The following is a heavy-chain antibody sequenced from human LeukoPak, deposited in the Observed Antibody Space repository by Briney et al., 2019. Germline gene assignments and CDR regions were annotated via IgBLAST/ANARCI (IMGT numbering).Heavy chain of an antibody. V-gene: IGHV4-30-4*08. D-gene: IGHD3-3*01. Sequence: SETLSLTCTVSGASINSGDFFWSWIRQAPGQGLEWIGNIYYSGSTSSNPSLRSRTTLSVDTSKNEFSLRLRSVTAADTAVYYCARVGLDLRSSSVFDHWGQGTLVTVSS. CDR2: IYYSGST. CDR1: GASINSGDFF. J-gene: IGHJ4*02. CDR3: ARVGLDLRSSSVFDH.